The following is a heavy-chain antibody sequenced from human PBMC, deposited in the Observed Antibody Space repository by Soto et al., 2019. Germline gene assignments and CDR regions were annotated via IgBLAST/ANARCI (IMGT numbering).Heavy chain of an antibody. J-gene: IGHJ1*01. D-gene: IGHD3-10*01. Sequence: EVQLVESGGGLVQPGGSLRLSCAASGFTFSSYSMNWVRQAPGKGLEWVSYISISSGTIFYADSVKGRFTISRDNAKNSLNLQMNSLRAEDTAVYYCATLDGSGSYFHHWGQGTLVTVSS. CDR1: GFTFSSYS. CDR2: ISISSGTI. CDR3: ATLDGSGSYFHH. V-gene: IGHV3-48*01.